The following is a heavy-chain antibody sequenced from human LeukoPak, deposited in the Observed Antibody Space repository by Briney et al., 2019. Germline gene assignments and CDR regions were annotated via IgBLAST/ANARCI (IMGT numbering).Heavy chain of an antibody. J-gene: IGHJ4*02. CDR1: GFTFSRYE. CDR3: VIVYGVPSSGWYDGTNY. CDR2: ISSSGSTI. V-gene: IGHV3-48*03. D-gene: IGHD6-19*01. Sequence: GGSLRLSCAASGFTFSRYEMNWVPQAPGKGLEWVSYISSSGSTIYYADSVKGRFTISRDNAKNSLYLQMNSLRAEDTPVYYCVIVYGVPSSGWYDGTNYWGEGTLVTV.